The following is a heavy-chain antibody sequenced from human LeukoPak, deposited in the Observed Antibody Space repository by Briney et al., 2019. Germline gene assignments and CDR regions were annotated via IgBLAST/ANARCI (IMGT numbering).Heavy chain of an antibody. CDR2: INHSGST. Sequence: SETLSLTCTVSGGSISSYYWSWTRQPPGKGLEWIGEINHSGSTNYNPSLKSRVTISVDTSKNQFSLKLSSVTAADTAVYYCARVATKYDILTGYRGQSGFDPWGQGTLVTVSS. CDR1: GGSISSYY. V-gene: IGHV4-34*01. D-gene: IGHD3-9*01. CDR3: ARVATKYDILTGYRGQSGFDP. J-gene: IGHJ5*02.